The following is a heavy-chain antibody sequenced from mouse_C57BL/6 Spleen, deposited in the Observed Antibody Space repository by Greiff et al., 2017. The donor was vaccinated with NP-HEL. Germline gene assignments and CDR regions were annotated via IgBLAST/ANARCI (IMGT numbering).Heavy chain of an antibody. CDR1: GFSLTSYG. D-gene: IGHD3-2*02. CDR3: ARHSDSSGYGFAY. V-gene: IGHV2-6-1*01. J-gene: IGHJ3*01. Sequence: VKLVESGPGLVAPSQSLSITCTVSGFSLTSYGVHWVRQPPGKGLEWLVVIWSDGSTTYYYAPNSRLGTSKDNYKSQVFLKMNSLQTDDTAMYYCARHSDSSGYGFAYWGQGTLVTVSA. CDR2: IWSDGST.